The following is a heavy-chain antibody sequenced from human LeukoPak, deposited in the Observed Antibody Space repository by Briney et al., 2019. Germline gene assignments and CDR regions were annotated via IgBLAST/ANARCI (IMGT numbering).Heavy chain of an antibody. CDR3: ARGDGTAAAPSAPTDY. V-gene: IGHV3-11*04. J-gene: IGHJ4*02. D-gene: IGHD6-13*01. Sequence: PGGSLRLSCAASGFIFSDYYMSWIRQAPGKGLEWVSYITRSGTTIYYADSVKGRFTISRDNTENSLYLQMNSLRAEDTAVYYCARGDGTAAAPSAPTDYWGQGTLVTVSS. CDR2: ITRSGTTI. CDR1: GFIFSDYY.